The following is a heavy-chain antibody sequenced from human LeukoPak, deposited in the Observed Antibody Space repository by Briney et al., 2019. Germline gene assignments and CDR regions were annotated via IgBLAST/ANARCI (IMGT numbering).Heavy chain of an antibody. Sequence: GGSLRLSCAASGFTFSSYAMSWLRQAPGKGLDWVSSINGGGGSTYYADSVKGRFTISRDNSKNTLYLQMNSLRAEDTAVYYCAKIGANVGFWGQGTLVTVSS. V-gene: IGHV3-23*01. J-gene: IGHJ4*02. CDR2: INGGGGST. CDR1: GFTFSSYA. CDR3: AKIGANVGF. D-gene: IGHD4/OR15-4a*01.